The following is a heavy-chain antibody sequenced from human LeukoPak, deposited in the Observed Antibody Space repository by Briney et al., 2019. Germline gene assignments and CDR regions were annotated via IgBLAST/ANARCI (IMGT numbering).Heavy chain of an antibody. Sequence: AGGSLRLSCAASGFTFIDYDMDWARQVIGKGLEWVSAIGIRGDKHYSGPVKGRFTISRENAEGSLYLQMNSLRAEDTAVYYCARGGIQVSGIDEFDYWGQGTLVTVCS. D-gene: IGHD6-19*01. CDR2: IGIRGDK. V-gene: IGHV3-13*01. J-gene: IGHJ4*02. CDR1: GFTFIDYD. CDR3: ARGGIQVSGIDEFDY.